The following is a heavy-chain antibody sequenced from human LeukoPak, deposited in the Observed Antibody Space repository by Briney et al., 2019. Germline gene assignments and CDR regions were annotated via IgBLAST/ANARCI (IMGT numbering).Heavy chain of an antibody. CDR3: ARDTAVAGTDY. Sequence: GGSLRLSCAGSGFTFSNYAMHWVRQAPGKGLEWVAVISYDGSNKYYADSVKGRFTISRDNSKNTLYLQMNSLRAEDTAVYYCARDTAVAGTDYWGQGTLVTVSS. CDR2: ISYDGSNK. CDR1: GFTFSNYA. J-gene: IGHJ4*02. V-gene: IGHV3-30-3*01. D-gene: IGHD6-19*01.